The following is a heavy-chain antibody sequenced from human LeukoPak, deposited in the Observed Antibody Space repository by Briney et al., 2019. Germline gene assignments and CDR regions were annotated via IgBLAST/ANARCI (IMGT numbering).Heavy chain of an antibody. CDR2: IYYSGST. D-gene: IGHD4-17*01. CDR1: GGSISSYY. J-gene: IGHJ4*02. V-gene: IGHV4-30-4*08. Sequence: PSETLSLTCTVSGGSISSYYWSWIRQPPGKGLEWIGYIYYSGSTYYNPSLKSRVTISVDTSKNQFSLKLSSVTAADTAVYYCARGTTVTNLDYWGQGTLVTVSS. CDR3: ARGTTVTNLDY.